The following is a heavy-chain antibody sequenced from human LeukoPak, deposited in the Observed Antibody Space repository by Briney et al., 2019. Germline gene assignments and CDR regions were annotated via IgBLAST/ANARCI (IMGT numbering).Heavy chain of an antibody. V-gene: IGHV3-30*03. J-gene: IGHJ6*04. CDR2: ISYDGSNK. CDR1: GFTFSSYG. Sequence: PGGSLRLSCAASGFTFSSYGMHWVRQAPGKGLEWVAVISYDGSNKYYADSVKGRFTISRDNSKNTLYLQMNSLRAEDTAVYYCARAGLDTAMVMDVWGKGTTVTVSS. D-gene: IGHD5-18*01. CDR3: ARAGLDTAMVMDV.